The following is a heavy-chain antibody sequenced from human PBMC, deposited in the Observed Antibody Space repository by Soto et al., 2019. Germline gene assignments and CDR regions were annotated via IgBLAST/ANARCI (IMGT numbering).Heavy chain of an antibody. D-gene: IGHD6-19*01. V-gene: IGHV3-23*01. CDR3: AKTAEAVAGTVYGY. J-gene: IGHJ4*02. CDR2: IGGSGGST. Sequence: EVQVLESGGGLVQPGGSLILSCAASGFTFSNYAMGWVRQAPGKGLEGVSAIGGSGGSTYYADSVKGRFTISRDNSKNTLYLQMNSLGAEDTAVYHCAKTAEAVAGTVYGYWGQGTQVTVSS. CDR1: GFTFSNYA.